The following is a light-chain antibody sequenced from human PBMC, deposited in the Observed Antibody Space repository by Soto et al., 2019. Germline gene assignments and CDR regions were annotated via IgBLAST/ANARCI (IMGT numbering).Light chain of an antibody. CDR3: AVWDDSLNGFYV. V-gene: IGLV1-44*01. Sequence: QSALTQPPSASGTPGQRVTISCSGSSSNIGSNTVNWYQQLPGTAPKLLIYSNNQRPSGVPDRFSGSKSGTSASLAISALQCEDEVDYYWAVWDDSLNGFYVFGNGTKVTV. CDR2: SNN. CDR1: SSNIGSNT. J-gene: IGLJ1*01.